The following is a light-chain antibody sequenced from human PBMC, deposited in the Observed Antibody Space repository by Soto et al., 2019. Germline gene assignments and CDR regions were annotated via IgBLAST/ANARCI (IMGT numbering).Light chain of an antibody. V-gene: IGKV1-5*01. CDR3: HQHNYY. CDR2: DAS. J-gene: IGKJ3*01. Sequence: DTQMTQSPSTLSASVGDSVTITCRASENIGRWLAWYQHKPGKAPKPLIHDASILESGVPSRFSGSGSETEFTLTISSLQPDYFATYYCHQHNYYFGSGTTVDL. CDR1: ENIGRW.